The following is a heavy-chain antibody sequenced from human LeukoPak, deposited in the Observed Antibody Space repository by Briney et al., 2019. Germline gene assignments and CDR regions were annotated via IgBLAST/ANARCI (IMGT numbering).Heavy chain of an antibody. J-gene: IGHJ4*02. D-gene: IGHD6-19*01. V-gene: IGHV1-69*04. Sequence: SVKVSCKASGGTFSSYAISWVRHAPGQGLEWMGRIIPILGIANYAQKFQGRVTITADKSTSTAYMELSSLRSEDTAVYYCARARIAVAGTGDYWGQGTLVTVSS. CDR3: ARARIAVAGTGDY. CDR2: IIPILGIA. CDR1: GGTFSSYA.